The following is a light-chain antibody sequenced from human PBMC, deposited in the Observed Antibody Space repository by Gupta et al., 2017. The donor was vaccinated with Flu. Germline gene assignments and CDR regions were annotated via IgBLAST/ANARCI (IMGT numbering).Light chain of an antibody. CDR2: DDS. CDR1: NIGSEV. V-gene: IGLV3-21*02. CDR3: QVVNSNSDPPV. Sequence: YLLTQPTSVSVAPGQSGRITYGGDNIGSEVAHRYPRKPGQAPVLLVYDDSELPSVNPERFSGSESVLRGKLAITDVDAGDEADYFCQVVNSNSDPPVFGAGTRLTVL. J-gene: IGLJ1*01.